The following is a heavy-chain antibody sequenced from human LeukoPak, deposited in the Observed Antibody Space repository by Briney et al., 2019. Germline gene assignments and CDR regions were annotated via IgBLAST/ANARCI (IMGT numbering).Heavy chain of an antibody. V-gene: IGHV3-30-3*01. J-gene: IGHJ4*02. CDR3: ARLNRRFTMVRGVTKGGHLDY. CDR2: ISYDGSNK. D-gene: IGHD3-10*01. Sequence: PGGSLRLSCAASGFTFSSYAMHWVRQAPGKGLEWVAVISYDGSNKYYADSVKGRFTISRDNSKNTLYLQMNSLRAEDTAVYYCARLNRRFTMVRGVTKGGHLDYWGQGTLVTVSS. CDR1: GFTFSSYA.